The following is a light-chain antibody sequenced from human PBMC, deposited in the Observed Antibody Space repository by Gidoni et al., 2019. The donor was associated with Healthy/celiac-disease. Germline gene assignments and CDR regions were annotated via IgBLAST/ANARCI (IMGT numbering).Light chain of an antibody. J-gene: IGKJ4*01. CDR3: QQSYSTPLT. CDR1: QSISSY. V-gene: IGKV1-39*01. CDR2: AAS. Sequence: DTQMTRAPSSLSACVGGRVTIPGRASQSISSYLNWYQQKPGKAPKLLIYAASSLQSGVPSRFSGSGSGTDFTLTISSLQPEDFATYYCQQSYSTPLTFGGGTKVEIK.